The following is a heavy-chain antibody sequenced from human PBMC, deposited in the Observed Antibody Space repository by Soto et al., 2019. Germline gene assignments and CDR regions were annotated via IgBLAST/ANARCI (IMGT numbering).Heavy chain of an antibody. J-gene: IGHJ4*02. D-gene: IGHD3-9*01. Sequence: EVQLVESGGSLVQPGGSLRLSCVASGFTFSSYSIVWVHQAPGKGLEWLSYIFTTGTTMYYADSVKGRFTVSRDNAKNSVFLLLNSLRAEDTAVYYCARDKDWAFDYWGQGTLVTVSS. CDR1: GFTFSSYS. CDR3: ARDKDWAFDY. CDR2: IFTTGTTM. V-gene: IGHV3-48*03.